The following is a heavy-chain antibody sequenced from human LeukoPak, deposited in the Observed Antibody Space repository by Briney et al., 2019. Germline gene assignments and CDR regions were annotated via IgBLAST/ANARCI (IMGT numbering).Heavy chain of an antibody. D-gene: IGHD3-10*01. CDR3: ARDWRRRRITMVRGVKFAWNNWFDP. CDR2: INTNTGNP. V-gene: IGHV7-4-1*02. CDR1: GYTFTSHA. J-gene: IGHJ5*02. Sequence: ASVKVSCKASGYTFTSHAMNWVRQAPGQGLEWMGWINTNTGNPTYAQGFTGRFVFSLDTSVSTAYLQISSLKAEDTAVYYCARDWRRRRITMVRGVKFAWNNWFDPWDQGTLVTVSS.